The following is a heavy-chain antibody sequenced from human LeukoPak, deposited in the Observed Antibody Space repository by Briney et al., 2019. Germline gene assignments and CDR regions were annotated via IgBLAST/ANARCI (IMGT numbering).Heavy chain of an antibody. CDR2: INKDGSSA. D-gene: IGHD5-18*01. Sequence: GGSLRLSCAASGFTFSNHWMHWVRQDPGKGLVWVSRINKDGSSANYADPVKGRFTISRDNAKNTLYLQMNSLRVEDTAVYYCARNDDTAMVSTYDYWGQGTLVTVSS. J-gene: IGHJ4*02. CDR3: ARNDDTAMVSTYDY. CDR1: GFTFSNHW. V-gene: IGHV3-74*01.